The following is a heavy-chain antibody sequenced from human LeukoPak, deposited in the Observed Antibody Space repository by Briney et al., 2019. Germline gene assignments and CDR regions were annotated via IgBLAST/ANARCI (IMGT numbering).Heavy chain of an antibody. CDR3: TRDRYYYDSSGHPYYFDY. CDR1: GFTFSSYE. CDR2: ISSSGSII. J-gene: IGHJ4*02. Sequence: GGSLRLSCAASGFTFSSYEMNWVRQAPGKGLEWVSYISSSGSIIYYAESVRGRLIISRDNAKNSLYLQMNSLRAEDTAVYYCTRDRYYYDSSGHPYYFDYWGQGTLVTVSS. D-gene: IGHD3-22*01. V-gene: IGHV3-48*03.